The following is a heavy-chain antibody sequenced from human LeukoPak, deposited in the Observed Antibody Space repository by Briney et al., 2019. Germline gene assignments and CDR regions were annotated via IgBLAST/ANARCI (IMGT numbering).Heavy chain of an antibody. CDR3: VKEKGPFNAFDI. Sequence: GESLRLSCAASGFTFRTYGMHWVRQAPGKGLEWVVVIWSDGNNKFYADSVKGRFTISRDNSKNTLYLQMSSLRVEDTAVYYCVKEKGPFNAFDIWGQGTMVTVSS. J-gene: IGHJ3*02. V-gene: IGHV3-33*06. CDR1: GFTFRTYG. CDR2: IWSDGNNK.